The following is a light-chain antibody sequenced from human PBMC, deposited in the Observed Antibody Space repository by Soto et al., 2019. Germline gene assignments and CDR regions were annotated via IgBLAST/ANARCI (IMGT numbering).Light chain of an antibody. Sequence: EIAMTQSPATLSVSPGERVTLSCRASESLSTYFAWYQQKPGQAPRLLIYGASTKATGIPARFSGSGSATEFTLTISSLQSEDFAVYYCQSYNDWPFTFGQGTKLEI. CDR3: QSYNDWPFT. CDR2: GAS. V-gene: IGKV3-15*01. J-gene: IGKJ2*01. CDR1: ESLSTY.